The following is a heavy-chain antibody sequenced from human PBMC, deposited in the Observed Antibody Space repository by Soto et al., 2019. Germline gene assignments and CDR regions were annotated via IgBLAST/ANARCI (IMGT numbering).Heavy chain of an antibody. CDR2: ISSSSYI. J-gene: IGHJ6*02. CDR1: GFTFSSYS. V-gene: IGHV3-21*01. D-gene: IGHD6-6*01. Sequence: PGGSLRLSCAASGFTFSSYSMNWVRQAPGKGLEWVSSISSSSYIYYADSVKGRFTISRDNAKNSLYLQMNSLRAEDTAVYYCASFKIAARPEGYYYYGMDVWGQGTTVTVSS. CDR3: ASFKIAARPEGYYYYGMDV.